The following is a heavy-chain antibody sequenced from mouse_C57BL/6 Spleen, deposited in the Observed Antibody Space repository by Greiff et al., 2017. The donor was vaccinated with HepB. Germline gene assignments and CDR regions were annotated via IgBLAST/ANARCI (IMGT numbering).Heavy chain of an antibody. CDR2: ISSGSSTI. D-gene: IGHD2-1*01. V-gene: IGHV5-17*01. J-gene: IGHJ4*01. Sequence: EVKLMESGGGLVKPGGSLKLSCAASGFTFSDYGMHWVRQAPEKGLEWVAYISSGSSTIYYADTVKGRFTISRDNAKNTLFLQMTSLRYEDSAMYYCARPPSYYGKAMDYWGQGTSVTVSS. CDR1: GFTFSDYG. CDR3: ARPPSYYGKAMDY.